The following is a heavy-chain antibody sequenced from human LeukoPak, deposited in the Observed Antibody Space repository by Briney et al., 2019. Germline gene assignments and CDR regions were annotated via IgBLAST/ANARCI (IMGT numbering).Heavy chain of an antibody. J-gene: IGHJ3*02. CDR3: ARVVLKGVDAFDI. D-gene: IGHD2-21*01. CDR2: ISAYNGDT. Sequence: ASVKVSCKASGYTFTRYGISWVRQAPGQGLEWMGWISAYNGDTNYAQKLQDRVTMTTDASTNTAYMELRSLRSDDTAVYYCARVVLKGVDAFDIWGQGTMVTVSP. CDR1: GYTFTRYG. V-gene: IGHV1-18*01.